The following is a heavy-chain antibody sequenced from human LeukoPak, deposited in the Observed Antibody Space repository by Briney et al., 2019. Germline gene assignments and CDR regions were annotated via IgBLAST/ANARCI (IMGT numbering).Heavy chain of an antibody. CDR1: GYTFTGYY. Sequence: ASVKVSCKASGYTFTGYYMHWVRQAPGQGLEWMGWINPNSGGTNYAQKFQGRVTMTRDTSISTAYMELSRLRSDDTAVYYCARVRKGPVGATTLDYWGQGTLVTVSS. D-gene: IGHD1-26*01. J-gene: IGHJ4*02. CDR2: INPNSGGT. CDR3: ARVRKGPVGATTLDY. V-gene: IGHV1-2*02.